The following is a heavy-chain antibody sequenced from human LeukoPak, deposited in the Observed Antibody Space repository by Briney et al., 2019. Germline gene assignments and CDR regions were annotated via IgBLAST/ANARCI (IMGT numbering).Heavy chain of an antibody. Sequence: GGSLRLSCAASGFTFSSYSMNWVRQAPGKGLEWVSSISSSSSYIYYADSVKGRFTISRDNAKNSLYPQMNSLRAEDTAVYYCAREQLNYHDAFDIWGQGTMVTVSS. V-gene: IGHV3-21*01. D-gene: IGHD1-7*01. J-gene: IGHJ3*02. CDR3: AREQLNYHDAFDI. CDR2: ISSSSSYI. CDR1: GFTFSSYS.